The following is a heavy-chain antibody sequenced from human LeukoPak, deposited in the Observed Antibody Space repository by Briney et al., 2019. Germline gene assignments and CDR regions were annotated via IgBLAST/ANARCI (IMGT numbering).Heavy chain of an antibody. CDR1: GGSISSYY. V-gene: IGHV4-59*01. CDR2: IYYSGST. Sequence: SETLSLTCTVSGGSISSYYWSWIRQPPGKGLEWIGYIYYSGSTNYNPSLKSRVTISVDTSKNQFSLKLSSVTAADTAVYYCARDLAAALFPFGYWGQGTLVTVSS. CDR3: ARDLAAALFPFGY. D-gene: IGHD6-13*01. J-gene: IGHJ4*02.